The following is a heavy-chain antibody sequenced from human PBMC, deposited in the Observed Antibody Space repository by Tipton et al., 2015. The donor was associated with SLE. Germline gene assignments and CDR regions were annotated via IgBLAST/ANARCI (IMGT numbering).Heavy chain of an antibody. J-gene: IGHJ4*02. V-gene: IGHV4-39*07. Sequence: TLSLTCTVSGVSISSASYYWNWIRQPPGKGLEWIGNIYYSGNTYYNPSLKSRVTISGDTSKNQVSLRLSSVTAADTAVYYCASRGRWEQPEDYWGQGTLVTVSS. CDR3: ASRGRWEQPEDY. CDR2: IYYSGNT. D-gene: IGHD1-26*01. CDR1: GVSISSASYY.